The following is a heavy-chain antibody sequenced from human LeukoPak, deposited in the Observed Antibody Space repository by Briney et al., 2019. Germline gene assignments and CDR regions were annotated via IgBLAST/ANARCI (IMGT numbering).Heavy chain of an antibody. V-gene: IGHV3-23*01. Sequence: AGGSLRLSCAASGFTFRSYAMTWVRQAPGKGLEWVSAISSSVSLTYYADAVKGRFTVSRDNSKNTLYLQMNSLKTEDTAVYYCTQGYSSVDYWGQGTLVTVSS. CDR3: TQGYSSVDY. D-gene: IGHD6-25*01. CDR1: GFTFRSYA. CDR2: ISSSVSLT. J-gene: IGHJ4*02.